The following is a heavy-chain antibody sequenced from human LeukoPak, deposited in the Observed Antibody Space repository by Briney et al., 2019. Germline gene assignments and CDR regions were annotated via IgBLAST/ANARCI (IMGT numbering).Heavy chain of an antibody. CDR1: GVTFSSYW. CDR2: INTDGSGSST. J-gene: IGHJ6*03. CDR3: AKNEGSGLGGERYYYYMDV. V-gene: IGHV3-74*01. D-gene: IGHD3-10*01. Sequence: GGSLGLSCAASGVTFSSYWMHWVRQAPGKGLVWVSRINTDGSGSSTSYADSVKGRFTISRDNSKNTLYLQLNSLRAEDTAVYYCAKNEGSGLGGERYYYYMDVWGKGTTVTFSS.